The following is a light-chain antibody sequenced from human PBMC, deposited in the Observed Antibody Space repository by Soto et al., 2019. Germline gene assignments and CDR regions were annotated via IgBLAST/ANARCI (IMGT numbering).Light chain of an antibody. J-gene: IGKJ3*01. V-gene: IGKV1-5*03. Sequence: DIQMTQSPSSLSASVGYRVTITCRASQIINTLLAWYQQKPVKAPKLLIYRASNFVSGVPSRFSGSVSGTEFTLTISSLQPDDFSIYYCQHSETDSGTFGPGTKVDL. CDR1: QIINTL. CDR2: RAS. CDR3: QHSETDSGT.